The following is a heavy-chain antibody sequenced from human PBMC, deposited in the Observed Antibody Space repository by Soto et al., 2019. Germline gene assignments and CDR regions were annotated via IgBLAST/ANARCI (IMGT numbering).Heavy chain of an antibody. V-gene: IGHV3-23*01. J-gene: IGHJ4*02. D-gene: IGHD3-16*01. CDR3: AKDSMITFGGAVKPSTGVDY. CDR2: ISGSGGST. CDR1: GFTFSSYA. Sequence: GGSLRLSCAASGFTFSSYAMSWVRQAPGKGLEWVSAISGSGGSTYYADSVKGRFTISRDNSKNTLYLQMNSLRAEDTAVYYCAKDSMITFGGAVKPSTGVDYWGQGTLVTVSS.